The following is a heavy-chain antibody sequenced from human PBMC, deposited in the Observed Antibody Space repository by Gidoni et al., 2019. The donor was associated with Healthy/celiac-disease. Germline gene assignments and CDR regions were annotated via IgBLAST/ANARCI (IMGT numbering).Heavy chain of an antibody. V-gene: IGHV3-21*01. CDR2: ISSSSSDI. CDR1: GFTFSSYS. Sequence: EVQLVGSVGGLVKPGRSLRLPCSASGFTFSSYSMTWVRQAPGKGLEWVSSISSSSSDIYYADAVKGRFTISRDNAKNSLYLQMNSLRAEDTAVYYCARGGYYGSGSYMPFDYWGQGTLVTVSS. J-gene: IGHJ4*02. CDR3: ARGGYYGSGSYMPFDY. D-gene: IGHD3-10*01.